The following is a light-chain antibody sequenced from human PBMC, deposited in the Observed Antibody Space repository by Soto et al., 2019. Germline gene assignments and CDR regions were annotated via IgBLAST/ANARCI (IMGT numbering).Light chain of an antibody. V-gene: IGLV4-69*01. J-gene: IGLJ2*01. CDR2: LNSDGSH. CDR1: SAHSSYA. Sequence: QSVLTQSPSASASLGASVKLTCTLSSAHSSYAIAWHQQQPEKGPRYLMKLNSDGSHSKGDGIPDRFSGSSSGAERYLTISSLQSEDEADYYCQTWGTGILVFGGGTKLTVL. CDR3: QTWGTGILV.